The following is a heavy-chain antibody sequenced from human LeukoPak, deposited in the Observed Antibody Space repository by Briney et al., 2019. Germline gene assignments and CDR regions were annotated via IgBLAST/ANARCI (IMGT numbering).Heavy chain of an antibody. D-gene: IGHD3-10*01. Sequence: GASVKVSCKASGGTFSSYAISWVRQAPGQGLEWMGRIIPIFGTANYAQKFQGRVTITTDESTSTAYMELSSLRSEDTAVYYCARTAVRGVITLSLTYWGQGTLVTVSS. J-gene: IGHJ4*02. CDR3: ARTAVRGVITLSLTY. V-gene: IGHV1-69*05. CDR1: GGTFSSYA. CDR2: IIPIFGTA.